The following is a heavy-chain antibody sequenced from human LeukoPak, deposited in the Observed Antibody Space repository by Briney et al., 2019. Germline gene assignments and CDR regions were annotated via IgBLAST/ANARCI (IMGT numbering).Heavy chain of an antibody. J-gene: IGHJ6*03. Sequence: SETLSLTCTVSGGSISSGSCYWSWIRQPAGKGLEWIGRIYTSGSTNYNPSLKSRVTISVDTSKNQFSLKLSSVTAADTAVYYCARARVYDYVWGSYRYFDYYYYYMDVWGKGTTVTISS. CDR2: IYTSGST. CDR1: GGSISSGSCY. CDR3: ARARVYDYVWGSYRYFDYYYYYMDV. V-gene: IGHV4-61*02. D-gene: IGHD3-16*02.